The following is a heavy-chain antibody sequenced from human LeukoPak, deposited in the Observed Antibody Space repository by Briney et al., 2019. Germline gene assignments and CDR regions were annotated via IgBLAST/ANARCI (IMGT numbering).Heavy chain of an antibody. J-gene: IGHJ4*02. D-gene: IGHD3-9*01. CDR1: GGSFSSGSYY. V-gene: IGHV4-61*01. Sequence: PSETLSLTCTVSGGSFSSGSYYWSWIRQPPGKGLEWIGYIYYSGSTNYNPSLKSRVTISVDTSKNQFSLKLSSVTAADTAVYYCARVVRYFDQKTLDYWGQGTLVTVSS. CDR2: IYYSGST. CDR3: ARVVRYFDQKTLDY.